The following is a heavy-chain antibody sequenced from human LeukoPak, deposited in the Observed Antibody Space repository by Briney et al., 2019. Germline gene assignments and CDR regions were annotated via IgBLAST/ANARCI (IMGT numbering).Heavy chain of an antibody. CDR1: GGSISRGSYY. D-gene: IGHD2-21*02. Sequence: PSQTLSLTCTVSGGSISRGSYYWSWIRQPAGKELEWIGRIYTSGSTNYNPSLESRVTISVDTSKNQFSLKLSSVTAADTAVYYCARGECGVDCPKYNWFDPWGQGTLVTVSS. CDR2: IYTSGST. V-gene: IGHV4-61*02. CDR3: ARGECGVDCPKYNWFDP. J-gene: IGHJ5*02.